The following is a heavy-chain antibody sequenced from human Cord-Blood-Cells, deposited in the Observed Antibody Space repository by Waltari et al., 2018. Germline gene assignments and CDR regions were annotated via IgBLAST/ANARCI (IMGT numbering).Heavy chain of an antibody. J-gene: IGHJ5*02. CDR1: GGSISSYY. CDR3: ARDHCSSTSCYRGWFDP. V-gene: IGHV4-59*01. Sequence: QVQLQESGPGLVKPSETLSLTCTVSGGSISSYYWSWIRQPPGKGLEWIGYIYYSGSTNYNPSLKSRVTISVDTSKNQFSLKLSSVTAADTAVYYCARDHCSSTSCYRGWFDPWGQGTLVTVSS. D-gene: IGHD2-2*01. CDR2: IYYSGST.